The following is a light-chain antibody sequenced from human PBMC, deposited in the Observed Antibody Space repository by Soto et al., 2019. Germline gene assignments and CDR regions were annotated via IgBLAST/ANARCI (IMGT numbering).Light chain of an antibody. J-gene: IGLJ2*01. CDR1: SSDVGGYNY. CDR3: SSYAGSSHVV. CDR2: EVS. V-gene: IGLV2-8*01. Sequence: SVLTQPPSASGSPGQSVTISCTGTSSDVGGYNYVSWYQQHPGKAPKLMIYEVSKRPSGVPDRFSGSKSGNTASLTVSGLQAEDEADYYCSSYAGSSHVVFGGGTKVTVL.